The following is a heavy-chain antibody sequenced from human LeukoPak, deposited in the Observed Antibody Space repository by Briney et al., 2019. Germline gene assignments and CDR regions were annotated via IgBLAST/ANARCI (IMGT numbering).Heavy chain of an antibody. CDR1: GFTFSRYA. CDR3: AKDITMVRGVISS. CDR2: ISGSGGST. J-gene: IGHJ5*02. D-gene: IGHD3-10*01. V-gene: IGHV3-23*01. Sequence: GGPLRLSCAASGFTFSRYAMSWVRQAPGKGLEWVSAISGSGGSTYYADSVKGRFTISRDNSKNTLYLQMNSLRAEDTAVYYCAKDITMVRGVISSWGQGTLVTVSS.